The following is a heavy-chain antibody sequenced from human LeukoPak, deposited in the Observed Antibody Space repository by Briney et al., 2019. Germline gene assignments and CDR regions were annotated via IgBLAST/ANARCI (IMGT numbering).Heavy chain of an antibody. J-gene: IGHJ4*02. D-gene: IGHD6-19*01. CDR1: GFTFSSYG. CDR3: AKRGSGWYYDY. V-gene: IGHV3-33*06. CDR2: IWYDGSNK. Sequence: PGRSLRLSCAASGFTFSSYGMHWVRQAPGKGLEWVAVIWYDGSNKYYADSVKGRFTISGDNSKNTLYLQMNSLRAEDTAVYYCAKRGSGWYYDYWGQGTLVTVSS.